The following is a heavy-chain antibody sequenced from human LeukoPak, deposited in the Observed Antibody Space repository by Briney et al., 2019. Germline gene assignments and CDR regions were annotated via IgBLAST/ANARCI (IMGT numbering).Heavy chain of an antibody. CDR3: ARDYDSSGYYSFQH. J-gene: IGHJ1*01. D-gene: IGHD3-22*01. CDR2: INGDGSSI. CDR1: GFTFDDYG. V-gene: IGHV3-74*01. Sequence: GGSLRLSCAASGFTFDDYGMSWVRQAPGRGLVWVSRINGDGSSIRYADSVKGRFTNSRDNAKNTLYLQMNSLRAEDTAVYYCARDYDSSGYYSFQHWGQGTLVTVSS.